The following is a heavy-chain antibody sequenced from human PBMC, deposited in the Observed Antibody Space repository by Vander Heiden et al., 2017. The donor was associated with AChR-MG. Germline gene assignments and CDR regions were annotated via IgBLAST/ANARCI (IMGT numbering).Heavy chain of an antibody. CDR1: GFMFTNYW. J-gene: IGHJ6*02. V-gene: IGHV3-7*03. D-gene: IGHD5-12*01. CDR3: ARYFQGDIRMDV. CDR2: IKQDESEK. Sequence: EVQLVESGGGLVQPGGSLRRSCEASGFMFTNYWMSWVRQAPGKGLEWVANIKQDESEKYYVDSVKGRFTIFRDNAKNSLYLQMNSLRAEDTAVYYCARYFQGDIRMDVWGQGTAVTVSS.